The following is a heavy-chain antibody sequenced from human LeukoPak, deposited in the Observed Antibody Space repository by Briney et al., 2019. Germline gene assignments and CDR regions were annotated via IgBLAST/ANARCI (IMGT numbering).Heavy chain of an antibody. Sequence: SETLSLTCTVSGGSISSSSYYWGWLRQPPGKGLEWIGSIYYSGSTYYNPSLKSRVTISVDTSKNQFSLKLSSVTAADTAVYYCARQFRRPFDYWGQGTLVTVSS. CDR3: ARQFRRPFDY. V-gene: IGHV4-39*01. J-gene: IGHJ4*02. CDR2: IYYSGST. CDR1: GGSISSSSYY.